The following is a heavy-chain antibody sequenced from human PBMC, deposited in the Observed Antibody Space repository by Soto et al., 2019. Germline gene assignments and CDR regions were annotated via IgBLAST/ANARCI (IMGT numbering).Heavy chain of an antibody. V-gene: IGHV3-23*01. CDR2: ISGSGGRT. CDR3: TPPLDILAQYGSTL. CDR1: GFTFSSYV. D-gene: IGHD3-9*01. J-gene: IGHJ4*02. Sequence: GGSLRLSCAASGFTFSSYVMTWVRQFPGKGLEWVSGISGSGGRTYFADSVKGRFTISRDNSKNTMYLHMSNLRVEDTAIYYCTPPLDILAQYGSTLGGRGTLVTVSS.